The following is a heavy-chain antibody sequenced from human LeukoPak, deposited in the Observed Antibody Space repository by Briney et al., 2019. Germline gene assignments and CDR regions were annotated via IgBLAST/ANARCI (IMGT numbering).Heavy chain of an antibody. CDR2: ISSSSTI. V-gene: IGHV3-69-1*01. Sequence: GGSLRLSCAASGFTVSSNYMSWVRQAPGKGLEWVSYISSSSTIYYADSVKGRFTISRDNAKNSLYLQMNSLRAEDTAIYYCARDPYSGSYGDSYYYYMDVWGKGTTVTISS. D-gene: IGHD1-26*01. CDR3: ARDPYSGSYGDSYYYYMDV. CDR1: GFTVSSNY. J-gene: IGHJ6*03.